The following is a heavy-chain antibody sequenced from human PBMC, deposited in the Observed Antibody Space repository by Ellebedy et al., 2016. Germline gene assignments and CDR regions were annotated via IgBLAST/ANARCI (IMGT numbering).Heavy chain of an antibody. Sequence: ASVKVSCXASGYTFTSYDINWVRQATGQGLEWMGWMNPNSGNTGYAQKFQGRVTMTRNTSISTAYMELSSLRSEDTAVYYCARDSGSSWYGATYYWGQGTLVTVSS. D-gene: IGHD6-13*01. J-gene: IGHJ4*02. CDR1: GYTFTSYD. V-gene: IGHV1-8*01. CDR2: MNPNSGNT. CDR3: ARDSGSSWYGATYY.